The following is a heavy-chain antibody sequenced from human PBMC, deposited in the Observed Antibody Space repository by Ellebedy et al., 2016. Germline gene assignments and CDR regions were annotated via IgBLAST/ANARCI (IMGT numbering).Heavy chain of an antibody. CDR2: IRSSGDIT. CDR1: ECTFNSYP. J-gene: IGHJ4*02. CDR3: TKDQAYGTGWYGTSRD. D-gene: IGHD6-13*01. Sequence: GESLKISCTASECTFNSYPMHWVRQAPGKGLEWVSSIRSSGDITHYADSVKGRFTISRDNSQNTLFLQMNSLRAEDTAIYYCTKDQAYGTGWYGTSRDWGQGTLVTVSS. V-gene: IGHV3-23*01.